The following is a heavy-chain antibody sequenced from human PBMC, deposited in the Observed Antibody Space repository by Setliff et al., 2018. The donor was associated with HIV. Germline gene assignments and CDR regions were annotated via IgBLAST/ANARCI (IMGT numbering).Heavy chain of an antibody. CDR3: ARARITMTGGRLEPYAFDR. V-gene: IGHV4-34*01. CDR1: GGSFSGYH. CDR2: INHTGNT. D-gene: IGHD3-22*01. J-gene: IGHJ3*01. Sequence: SETLSLTCAVYGGSFSGYHWNRIRQFPGKGLEWIGEINHTGNTQYNPSLKSRVTMSEETSKNQFSLKLKSVTAADTAVYYCARARITMTGGRLEPYAFDRWGQGTKVTVSS.